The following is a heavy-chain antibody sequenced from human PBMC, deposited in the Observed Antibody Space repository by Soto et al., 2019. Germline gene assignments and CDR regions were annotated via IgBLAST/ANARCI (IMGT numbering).Heavy chain of an antibody. CDR3: ARGGKGYDFWTAPYDAFDI. Sequence: SETLSLTCTVSGGSISSYYWSWIRQPPGKGLEWIGYIYYSGSTNYNPSLKSRVTISVDTSKNQFSLKLSSATAADTAVYYCARGGKGYDFWTAPYDAFDIWGQGTMVTV. CDR2: IYYSGST. J-gene: IGHJ3*02. V-gene: IGHV4-59*01. D-gene: IGHD3-3*01. CDR1: GGSISSYY.